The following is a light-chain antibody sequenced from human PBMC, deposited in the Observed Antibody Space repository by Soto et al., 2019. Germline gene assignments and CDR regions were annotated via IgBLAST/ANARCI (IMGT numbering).Light chain of an antibody. Sequence: DIQMTQSPSTLSAGVGDRVTITCRASQRISTYLNWYQQKPGKAPTLLIYAQSSLQSGVPSRVSGGGSGTDFTLTINTLQPEDFATYFCQQCYSSPRTFGQGTKVEIK. CDR3: QQCYSSPRT. CDR2: AQS. J-gene: IGKJ1*01. V-gene: IGKV1-39*01. CDR1: QRISTY.